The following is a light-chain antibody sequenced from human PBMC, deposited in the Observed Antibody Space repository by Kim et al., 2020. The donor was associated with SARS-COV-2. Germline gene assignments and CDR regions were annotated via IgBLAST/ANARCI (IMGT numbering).Light chain of an antibody. CDR1: SSDVGGDNY. J-gene: IGLJ3*02. CDR3: CSYAGSYTWV. Sequence: QSVTITCTGTSSDVGGDNYVSWYQQHPGKAPNLIIYDVTKGPSGVPDRFSGSKSGNTASLTSSGLQAEDEADYYCCSYAGSYTWVFGGGTQLTVL. V-gene: IGLV2-11*01. CDR2: DVT.